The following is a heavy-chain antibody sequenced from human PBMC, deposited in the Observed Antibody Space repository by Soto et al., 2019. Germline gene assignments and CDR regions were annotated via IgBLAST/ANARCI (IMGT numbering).Heavy chain of an antibody. V-gene: IGHV1-18*01. J-gene: IGHJ3*01. D-gene: IGHD4-17*01. CDR3: ARDGDYGDSRLHDSFDV. CDR2: ISPYSGNT. Sequence: GPGVKQPGASVKVSCKASGYPFTDFAISWVRQAPGQGLEWMAWISPYSGNTNYAQKLRGRVSMTADASTGTAYVEVRSLKSDDTATYFCARDGDYGDSRLHDSFDVWGQGTMVTVSS. CDR1: GYPFTDFA.